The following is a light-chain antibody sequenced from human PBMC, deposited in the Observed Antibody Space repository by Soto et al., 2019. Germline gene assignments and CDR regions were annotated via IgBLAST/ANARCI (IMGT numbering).Light chain of an antibody. V-gene: IGKV3-15*01. J-gene: IGKJ2*01. CDR1: QSVSSN. CDR2: GAS. Sequence: EIVMTQSPATLSVSPGERATLSCRASQSVSSNLAWYQQKPGQAPRLLIYGASKRDTGIPDRFSGSGSGTEFTLTITSLQSEDFVVYYCQQYNNWPPYTFGQGTKLEIK. CDR3: QQYNNWPPYT.